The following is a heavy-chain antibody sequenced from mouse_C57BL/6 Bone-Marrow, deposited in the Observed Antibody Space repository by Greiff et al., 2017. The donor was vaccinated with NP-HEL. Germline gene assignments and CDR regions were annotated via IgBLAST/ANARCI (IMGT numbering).Heavy chain of an antibody. Sequence: QVQLQQSGAELARPGASVKLSCKASGYTFTSYGISWVKQRTGQGLEWIGEIYPRSGNTYYNEKFKGKATLTADKSSSTAYMELRSLTSEDSAVYFCAREGLGYYGSSSWFAYWGQGTLVTVSA. J-gene: IGHJ3*01. V-gene: IGHV1-81*01. D-gene: IGHD1-1*01. CDR3: AREGLGYYGSSSWFAY. CDR1: GYTFTSYG. CDR2: IYPRSGNT.